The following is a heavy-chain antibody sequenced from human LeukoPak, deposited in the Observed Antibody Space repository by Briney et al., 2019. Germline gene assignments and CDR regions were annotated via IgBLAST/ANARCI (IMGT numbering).Heavy chain of an antibody. CDR2: IYTSGST. CDR1: GGSISSYY. CDR3: ARDNFFSAGAAFDI. V-gene: IGHV4-4*07. Sequence: SETLSLTCTVSGGSISSYYWSWIRQPAGKGLEWIGRIYTSGSTNYNPSLKSRVTMSVDTSKNQFSLKLSSVTAADTAVYYCARDNFFSAGAAFDIWGQGTMVTVSS. J-gene: IGHJ3*02. D-gene: IGHD2-15*01.